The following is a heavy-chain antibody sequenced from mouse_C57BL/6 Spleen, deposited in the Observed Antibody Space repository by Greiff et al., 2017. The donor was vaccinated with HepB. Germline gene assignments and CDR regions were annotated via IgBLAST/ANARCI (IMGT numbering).Heavy chain of an antibody. CDR1: GYTFTSYG. Sequence: VQLQESGAELARPGASVKLSCKASGYTFTSYGISWVKQRTGQGLEWIGEIYPRSGNTYYNEKFKGKATLTADKSSSTAYMELRSLTSEDSAVYFCARGGSSYGFDYWGQGTTLTVSS. D-gene: IGHD1-1*01. CDR2: IYPRSGNT. V-gene: IGHV1-81*01. J-gene: IGHJ2*01. CDR3: ARGGSSYGFDY.